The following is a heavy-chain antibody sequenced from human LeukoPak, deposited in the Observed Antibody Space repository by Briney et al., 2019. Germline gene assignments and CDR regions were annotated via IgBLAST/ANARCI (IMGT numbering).Heavy chain of an antibody. J-gene: IGHJ4*02. CDR1: GYTFTSYD. V-gene: IGHV1-8*03. CDR3: AVYCSGGSCVRTYPGSY. CDR2: MNPNSGNT. Sequence: ASVKVSCKASGYTFTSYDINWVRQATGQGLEWMGWMNPNSGNTGYAQKFQGRVTITRNTSISTAYMELSSLRSEDTAVYYCAVYCSGGSCVRTYPGSYWGQGTLVTVSS. D-gene: IGHD2-15*01.